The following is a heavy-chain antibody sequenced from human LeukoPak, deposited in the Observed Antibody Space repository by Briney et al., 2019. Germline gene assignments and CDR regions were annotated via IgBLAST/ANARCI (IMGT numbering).Heavy chain of an antibody. CDR1: GYTFTSYD. D-gene: IGHD3-22*01. CDR2: MNPNSGNT. J-gene: IGHJ6*03. Sequence: ASVKVSCKASGYTFTSYDINWVRXXXXXXXEXMXWMNPNSGNTGYAQKFQGRVTMTRNTSISTAYMELSSLRSEDTAVYYCATRDYYDSSGYKYYYYYMDVWGKGTTVTVSS. CDR3: ATRDYYDSSGYKYYYYYMDV. V-gene: IGHV1-8*01.